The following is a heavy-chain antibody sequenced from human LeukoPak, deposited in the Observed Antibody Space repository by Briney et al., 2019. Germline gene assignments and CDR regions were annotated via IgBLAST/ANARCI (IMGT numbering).Heavy chain of an antibody. Sequence: QPGRSLELSCAASGFPFSSYAMHWVRQAPGKGLEWVAVISYDGSNKYYGDSVKGRFTISRDNSKNTLYLQMNSLRAEDTAVYYCPASGYDYYFDYWGQGTLVTVSS. D-gene: IGHD5-12*01. J-gene: IGHJ4*02. CDR3: PASGYDYYFDY. V-gene: IGHV3-30*04. CDR1: GFPFSSYA. CDR2: ISYDGSNK.